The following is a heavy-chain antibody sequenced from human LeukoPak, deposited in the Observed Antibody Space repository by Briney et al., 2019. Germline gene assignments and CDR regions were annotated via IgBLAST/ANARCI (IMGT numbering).Heavy chain of an antibody. CDR3: ATVDYDSPYYFDY. CDR1: GYTLTELS. J-gene: IGHJ4*02. D-gene: IGHD3-22*01. V-gene: IGHV1-24*01. CDR2: FDPEDGET. Sequence: GASVKVSCKVSGYTLTELSMHWVRQAPGKGLEWMGGFDPEDGETIYAQKFQGRVTMTEDTFTDTAYMELSSLRSEDTAVYYCATVDYDSPYYFDYWGQGTLVTVSS.